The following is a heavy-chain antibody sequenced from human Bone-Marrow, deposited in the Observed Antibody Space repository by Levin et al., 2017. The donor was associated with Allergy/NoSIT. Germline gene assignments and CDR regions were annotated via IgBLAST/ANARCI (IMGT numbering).Heavy chain of an antibody. CDR1: GFSFSSYS. J-gene: IGHJ4*02. CDR3: ARAARLGHYLNS. Sequence: GGSLRLSCTASGFSFSSYSMHWVRQAPGKGLVWVALISYDSSKTFYADSVKGRFTISRDNSNNTLSLQINSLRPEDAAVYFCARAARLGHYLNSWGQGTLVTVSS. V-gene: IGHV3-30*04. CDR2: ISYDSSKT.